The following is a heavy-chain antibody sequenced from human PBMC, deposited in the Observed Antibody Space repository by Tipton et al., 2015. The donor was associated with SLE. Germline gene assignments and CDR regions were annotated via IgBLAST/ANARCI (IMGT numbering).Heavy chain of an antibody. CDR1: GGSISSYY. D-gene: IGHD6-19*01. V-gene: IGHV4-59*12. Sequence: LRLSCTVSGGSISSYYWSWIRQPPGKGLEWIGYIYYSGSTNYNPSLKSRVTISVDTSKNQFSLKLSSVTAADTAVYYCARDGYSSGYAVGFDYWGQGTLVTVSS. CDR2: IYYSGST. J-gene: IGHJ4*02. CDR3: ARDGYSSGYAVGFDY.